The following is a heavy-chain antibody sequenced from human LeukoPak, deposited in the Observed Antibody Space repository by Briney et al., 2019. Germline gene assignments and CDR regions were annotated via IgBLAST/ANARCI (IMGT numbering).Heavy chain of an antibody. CDR1: GASISDSH. V-gene: IGHV4-59*08. CDR2: ISYSGSA. CDR3: ARMTYSNRSEFDY. Sequence: SETLSLTCSVSGASISDSHWSWIRQPPGKGLEWIAYISYSGSAKYNPSLQSRVTMSADTSKNHVSLWLTSVTAADTAVYYCARMTYSNRSEFDYWGQGTLVTVSS. J-gene: IGHJ4*02. D-gene: IGHD1-14*01.